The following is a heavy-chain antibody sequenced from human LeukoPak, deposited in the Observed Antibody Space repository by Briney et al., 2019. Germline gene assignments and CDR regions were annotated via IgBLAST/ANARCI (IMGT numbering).Heavy chain of an antibody. CDR2: ISNDGGYT. D-gene: IGHD2-15*01. CDR3: AKQLGYCSDGSCYFPY. J-gene: IGHJ4*02. CDR1: GFTFSSSA. Sequence: GGSLRLSCAAPGFTFSSSAMSWVRQAPGKGLEWVSAISNDGGYTYYADSVQGRFTISRDNSKSTLCLQMNSLRAEDTAVYYCAKQLGYCSDGSCYFPYWGQGTLVTVSS. V-gene: IGHV3-23*01.